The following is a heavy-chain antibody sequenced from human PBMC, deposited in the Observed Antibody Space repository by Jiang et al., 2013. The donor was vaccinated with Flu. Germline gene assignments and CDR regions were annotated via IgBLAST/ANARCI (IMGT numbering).Heavy chain of an antibody. Sequence: PGKGLEWVAIINQDGSEKHYVDSVKGRFTISRDNAKNSLYLQMNSLRVEDTAVYHCVVRRADYWGQGTLVTVSS. V-gene: IGHV3-7*01. CDR2: INQDGSEK. D-gene: IGHD6-13*01. J-gene: IGHJ4*02. CDR3: VVRRADY.